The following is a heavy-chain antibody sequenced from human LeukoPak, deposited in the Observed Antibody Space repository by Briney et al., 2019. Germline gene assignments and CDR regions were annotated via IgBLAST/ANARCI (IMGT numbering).Heavy chain of an antibody. J-gene: IGHJ4*02. Sequence: GASVKVSCKASGYTFTSYGISWVRQAPGQGLEWMGWISAYNGNTNYAQKLQGRVTMTTDTSTSTAYMELRSLRSEDTAVYYCARDGRDYSGYDIFDYWGQGTLVTVSS. D-gene: IGHD5-12*01. CDR1: GYTFTSYG. V-gene: IGHV1-18*01. CDR3: ARDGRDYSGYDIFDY. CDR2: ISAYNGNT.